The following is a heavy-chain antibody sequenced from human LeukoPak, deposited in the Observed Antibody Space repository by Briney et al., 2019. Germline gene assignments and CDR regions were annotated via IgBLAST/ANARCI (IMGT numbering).Heavy chain of an antibody. CDR3: ARDPLGYCSSTSCYPNWFDP. V-gene: IGHV3-21*01. CDR1: GFTFTNYS. Sequence: GGSLRLSCAASGFTFTNYSMNWVRQAPGKGLEWVSSISSTSDYISYADSVKGRFTISRDNAKNSLYLQMNSLRAEDTAVYYCARDPLGYCSSTSCYPNWFDPWGQGTLVTVSS. D-gene: IGHD2-2*01. J-gene: IGHJ5*02. CDR2: ISSTSDYI.